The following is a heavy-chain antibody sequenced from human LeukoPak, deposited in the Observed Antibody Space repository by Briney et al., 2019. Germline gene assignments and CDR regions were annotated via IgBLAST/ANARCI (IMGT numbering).Heavy chain of an antibody. Sequence: PSETLSLTCSVSGYSISSGYYWGWIRQPPGKGLEWIGSIYHSGSTYYNTSLKSRVTISVDTSKNQFSLKLNSVTAADTAVYYCARGMVENGSSALDIWGQGTMVTVSS. V-gene: IGHV4-38-2*02. CDR1: GYSISSGYY. CDR3: ARGMVENGSSALDI. J-gene: IGHJ3*02. D-gene: IGHD5-24*01. CDR2: IYHSGST.